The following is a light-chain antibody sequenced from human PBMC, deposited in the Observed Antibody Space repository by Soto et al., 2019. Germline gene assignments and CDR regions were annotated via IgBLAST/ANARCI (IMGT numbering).Light chain of an antibody. CDR1: QSISSY. J-gene: IGKJ3*01. CDR2: AAS. Sequence: DIQMSQSPSSLSASVGDRVTITCRASQSISSYLNWYQQKPGKAPKLLIYAASSLQSGVPSRFSGNGSGTDFTLTISSRQPEDFATYYCQRSYSTLTFGPGTKVDIK. CDR3: QRSYSTLT. V-gene: IGKV1-39*01.